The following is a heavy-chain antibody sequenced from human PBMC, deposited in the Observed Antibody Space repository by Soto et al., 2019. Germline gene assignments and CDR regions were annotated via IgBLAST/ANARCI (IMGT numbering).Heavy chain of an antibody. V-gene: IGHV3-74*01. J-gene: IGHJ5*02. CDR3: PRPDTIFAGGNLVEP. CDR1: GFTFSSYW. Sequence: GGSLRLSCAALGFTFSSYWMHWVRQAPGKGLVWVSRINSDGSTTNYADSVKGRFTISRDNAKNTLYLQMNSLRAEDTAVYYYPRPDTIFAGGNLVEPRGQGTLVT. D-gene: IGHD3-3*01. CDR2: INSDGSTT.